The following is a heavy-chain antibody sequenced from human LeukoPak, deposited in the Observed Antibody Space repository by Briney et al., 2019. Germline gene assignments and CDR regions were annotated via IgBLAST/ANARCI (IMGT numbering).Heavy chain of an antibody. Sequence: PSETLSLTCAVYGGSFSGYYWSWIRQPPGKGLEWSGEINHSGSTNYNPSLKSRVTISVDTSKNQFSLKLSSVPAADTAVYYCARGPRGIPTVTTSLDYWGQGTLVTVSS. V-gene: IGHV4-34*01. J-gene: IGHJ4*02. CDR3: ARGPRGIPTVTTSLDY. D-gene: IGHD4-11*01. CDR2: INHSGST. CDR1: GGSFSGYY.